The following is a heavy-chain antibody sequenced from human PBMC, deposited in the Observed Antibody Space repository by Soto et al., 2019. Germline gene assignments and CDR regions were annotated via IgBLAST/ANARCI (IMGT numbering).Heavy chain of an antibody. V-gene: IGHV4-39*01. J-gene: IGHJ4*02. CDR3: ATGIAAAGTFDY. D-gene: IGHD6-13*01. CDR1: VGSISRSSHY. Sequence: QLQLQESGPGLVKPSETLSLTCTVSVGSISRSSHYWGWIRQTPGKGLEWIGSIYYSGSTYYNPSPESRVTLSVDTYKNQFSLKLCSVTASDTAVYYCATGIAAAGTFDYWGQGTVVTVSS. CDR2: IYYSGST.